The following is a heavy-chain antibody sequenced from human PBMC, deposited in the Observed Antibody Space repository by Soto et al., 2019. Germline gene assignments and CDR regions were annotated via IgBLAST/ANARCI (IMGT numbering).Heavy chain of an antibody. V-gene: IGHV4-59*01. CDR2: IYYSGST. CDR1: GGSISSYY. CDR3: ARENRITIFGVVTNNWFDP. Sequence: NPSETLSLTCTVSGGSISSYYWSWIRQPPGKGLEWIGYIYYSGSTNYNPSLKSRVTISVDTSKNQFSLKLSSVTAADTAVYYCARENRITIFGVVTNNWFDPWGQGTLVTVSS. D-gene: IGHD3-3*01. J-gene: IGHJ5*02.